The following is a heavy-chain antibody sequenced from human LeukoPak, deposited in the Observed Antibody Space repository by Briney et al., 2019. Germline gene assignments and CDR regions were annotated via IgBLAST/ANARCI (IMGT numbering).Heavy chain of an antibody. CDR2: ISSGASTM. V-gene: IGHV3-48*03. D-gene: IGHD6-19*01. CDR3: ALLAVASDFDY. CDR1: GFMFSSFE. Sequence: GGSLRLSCAASGFMFSSFEMQWVRQAPGKGLEWVAYISSGASTMYYADSVKGRFTISRDDAKNSLFLQMNSLRAEDTAIYYCALLAVASDFDYWGQGTLVTVSS. J-gene: IGHJ4*02.